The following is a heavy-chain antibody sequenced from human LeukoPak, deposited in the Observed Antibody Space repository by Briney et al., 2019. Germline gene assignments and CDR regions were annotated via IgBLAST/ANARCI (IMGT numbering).Heavy chain of an antibody. CDR1: GGSISSYY. Sequence: PSETLSLTCTVSGGSISSYYWSWIRQPPGKGLEWIGYIYYSGTTNYNPSPKSRVTISVDTSKNQFSLKLSSVTAADTAVYYCARGVYIAAAQYAYWGQGTLVTVSS. V-gene: IGHV4-59*01. CDR2: IYYSGTT. J-gene: IGHJ4*02. CDR3: ARGVYIAAAQYAY. D-gene: IGHD6-13*01.